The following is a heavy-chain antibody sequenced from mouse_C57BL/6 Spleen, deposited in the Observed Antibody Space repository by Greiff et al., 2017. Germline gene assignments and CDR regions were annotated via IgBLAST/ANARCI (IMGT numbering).Heavy chain of an antibody. J-gene: IGHJ2*01. D-gene: IGHD2-1*01. CDR1: GYTFTSYW. V-gene: IGHV1-50*01. CDR2: IDPSDSDT. CDR3: ARGGNIPFDY. Sequence: QVQLQQPGAELVQPGASVKLSCKASGYTFTSYWMQWVKQRPGPGLEWIGEIDPSDSDTNYNQKFKGKATLTVDTSSSTAYMQLSSLTSEDSAVYYCARGGNIPFDYWGQGTTLTVSS.